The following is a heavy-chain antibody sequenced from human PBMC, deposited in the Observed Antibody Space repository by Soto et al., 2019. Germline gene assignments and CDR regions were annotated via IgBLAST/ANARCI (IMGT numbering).Heavy chain of an antibody. D-gene: IGHD5-12*01. CDR3: ARTLWIPFDY. CDR2: IIHSGRT. Sequence: PSETLSLPCAVSGGSFSGYYWSWIRQPPGKGLEWSGEIIHSGRTNYNPSPKSRVTKSVDTSKNHSSLRLSSVTAADTAVYYCARTLWIPFDYWGQGTLVTVSS. V-gene: IGHV4-34*12. J-gene: IGHJ4*02. CDR1: GGSFSGYY.